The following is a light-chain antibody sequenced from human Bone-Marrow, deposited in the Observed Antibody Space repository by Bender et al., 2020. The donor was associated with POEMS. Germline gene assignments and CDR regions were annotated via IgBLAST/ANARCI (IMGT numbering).Light chain of an antibody. V-gene: IGLV2-23*01. CDR3: CSYAHSTTPNWV. CDR2: EGT. J-gene: IGLJ3*02. CDR1: SSDVGSYNL. Sequence: QSALTQPASVSGSPGQSITISCTGTSSDVGSYNLVSWYQQHPGKAPKLMIYEGTERPSGVSNRFSGSTSGNTASLAISGLQAEDEADYYCCSYAHSTTPNWVFGRGTKLTVL.